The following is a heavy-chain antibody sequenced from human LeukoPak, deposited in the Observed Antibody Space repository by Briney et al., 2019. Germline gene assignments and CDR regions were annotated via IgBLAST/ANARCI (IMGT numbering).Heavy chain of an antibody. CDR3: ARDIWAFGSSWSPFGF. CDR1: GYTFTNYA. J-gene: IGHJ4*02. Sequence: ASVKVSCKASGYTFTNYAIHWVRQAPGQRLDWMGWINTGNGNTKYSQKFQGRVTITRDTSASTAYMELSSLRSEDTAVYYCARDIWAFGSSWSPFGFWGQGTLVTVSS. D-gene: IGHD6-13*01. CDR2: INTGNGNT. V-gene: IGHV1-3*04.